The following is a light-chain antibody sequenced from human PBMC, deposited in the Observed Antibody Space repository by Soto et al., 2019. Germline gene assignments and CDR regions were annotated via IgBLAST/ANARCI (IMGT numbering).Light chain of an antibody. Sequence: QSALTHPPSASGSPGQSVTISCTGTSSDVGVYNYVSWYQQHPGKAPKLMIYEVSEPPSGVPDRFSASKSGNTASLTVCGLQAEDEADYYCSSYAGSNNYVFGTGTKRTVL. CDR1: SSDVGVYNY. J-gene: IGLJ1*01. CDR2: EVS. CDR3: SSYAGSNNYV. V-gene: IGLV2-8*01.